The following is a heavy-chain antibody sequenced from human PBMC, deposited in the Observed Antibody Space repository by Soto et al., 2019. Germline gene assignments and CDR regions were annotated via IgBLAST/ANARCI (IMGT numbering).Heavy chain of an antibody. Sequence: ASVKVSCKTSGDTFTDSSMHWVRQAPGQGLEWMGWINLNSGDTNYAEKLRGRVTMTRDTSIITAYMELTRLKSDDTAVYYCARDLGGYDLYGPDTWGQGTLVTVSS. CDR2: INLNSGDT. J-gene: IGHJ5*02. CDR1: GDTFTDSS. V-gene: IGHV1-2*02. D-gene: IGHD5-12*01. CDR3: ARDLGGYDLYGPDT.